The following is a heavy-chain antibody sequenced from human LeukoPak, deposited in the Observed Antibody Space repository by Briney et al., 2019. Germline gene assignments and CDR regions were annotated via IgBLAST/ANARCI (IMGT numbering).Heavy chain of an antibody. D-gene: IGHD4-23*01. CDR1: GFTFSSYA. V-gene: IGHV3-23*01. CDR2: ISGSGGST. CDR3: AKANGYGGYEFDY. Sequence: PGGSLRLSCAASGFTFSSYAMSWVRQAPGKGLEWVSAISGSGGSTYYADSVKGRFTISRDNSKNTLYLQTNSLRAEDTAVYYCAKANGYGGYEFDYWGQGTLVTVSS. J-gene: IGHJ4*02.